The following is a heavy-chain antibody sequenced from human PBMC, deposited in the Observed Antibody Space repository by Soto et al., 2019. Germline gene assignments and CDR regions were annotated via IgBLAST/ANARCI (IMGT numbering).Heavy chain of an antibody. CDR3: ARDLIEYYDFWSGQTPVYDYYGMDV. J-gene: IGHJ6*02. CDR1: GGTFSSYA. Sequence: GASVKVSCKASGGTFSSYAISWVRQAPGQGLEWMGGIIPIFGTANYAQKFQGRVTITADESTSTAYMELSSLRSEDTAVYYCARDLIEYYDFWSGQTPVYDYYGMDVLGQGTTVTVSS. CDR2: IIPIFGTA. V-gene: IGHV1-69*13. D-gene: IGHD3-3*01.